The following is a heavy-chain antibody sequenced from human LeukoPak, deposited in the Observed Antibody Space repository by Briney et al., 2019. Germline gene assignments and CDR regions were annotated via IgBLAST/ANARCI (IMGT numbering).Heavy chain of an antibody. V-gene: IGHV6-1*01. CDR1: GDSVSINSAA. D-gene: IGHD6-19*01. J-gene: IGHJ4*02. Sequence: SQTLSLTFAISGDSVSINSAAWNWIRQSPSRGLEWLGRTYYLSKWYNDYAVSVKSRMTINPDTSKNQFSLQLNSVTPEDTAVYYCARDPGDSSGWYLYYFDYWGQGTLVTVSS. CDR3: ARDPGDSSGWYLYYFDY. CDR2: TYYLSKWYN.